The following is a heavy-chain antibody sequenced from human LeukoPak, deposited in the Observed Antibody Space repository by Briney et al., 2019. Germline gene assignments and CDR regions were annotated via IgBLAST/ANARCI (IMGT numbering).Heavy chain of an antibody. CDR2: ISGSGGST. J-gene: IGHJ6*03. CDR1: GFTFRSYA. D-gene: IGHD1-1*01. V-gene: IGHV3-23*01. Sequence: PGGSLRLSCAASGFTFRSYAMSWVRQAPGKGLEWVSAISGSGGSTYYADSVKGRFTISRDNSKNTLYLQMNSLRAEDTAVYYCARDRLLEDRDYSSYYYMDVWGKGTTVTVSS. CDR3: ARDRLLEDRDYSSYYYMDV.